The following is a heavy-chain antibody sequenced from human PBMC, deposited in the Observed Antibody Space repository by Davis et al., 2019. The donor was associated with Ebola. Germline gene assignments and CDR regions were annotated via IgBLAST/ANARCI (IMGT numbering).Heavy chain of an antibody. V-gene: IGHV1-18*01. CDR2: ISAYNGNT. CDR3: ARDIGGAAAGPYYYYGMDV. D-gene: IGHD6-13*01. Sequence: ASVKVSCKASGYTFTSYDISWVRQAPGQGLEWMGWISAYNGNTNYAQKLQGRVTMTTDTSTSTAYMELRSLRSDDTAVYYCARDIGGAAAGPYYYYGMDVWGQGTTVTVSS. J-gene: IGHJ6*02. CDR1: GYTFTSYD.